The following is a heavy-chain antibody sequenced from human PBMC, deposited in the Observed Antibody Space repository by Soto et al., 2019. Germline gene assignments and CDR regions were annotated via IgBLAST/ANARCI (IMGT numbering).Heavy chain of an antibody. CDR2: IYWDDDK. J-gene: IGHJ5*02. V-gene: IGHV2-5*02. D-gene: IGHD2-21*01. CDR3: PQRLRDYGGGLERANYLDP. Sequence: QITLKESGPTLVRPTQTLTLTCTFSGFSLSTTGVGVGWIRQPPGKALEWLALIYWDDDKRYSPSLKSRLTITKETSKNEVILTMTNMDHVDTATYYCPQRLRDYGGGLERANYLDPWGHGTLVTVS. CDR1: GFSLSTTGVG.